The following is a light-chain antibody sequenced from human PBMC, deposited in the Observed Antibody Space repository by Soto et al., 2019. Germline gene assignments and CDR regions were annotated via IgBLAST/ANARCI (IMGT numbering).Light chain of an antibody. CDR1: SSNIGSNY. CDR3: AAWDDSLSGVV. Sequence: LTQPPSASGTPGQRVTISCSGSSSNIGSNYVYWYQQLPGTAPKLLIYRNNQRPSGVPDRFSGSKSGTSASLAISGLRSEDEADYYCAAWDDSLSGVVFGGGTKLTVL. CDR2: RNN. V-gene: IGLV1-47*01. J-gene: IGLJ2*01.